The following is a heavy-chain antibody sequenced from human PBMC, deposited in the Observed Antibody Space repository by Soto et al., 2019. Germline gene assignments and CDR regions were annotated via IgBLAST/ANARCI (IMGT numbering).Heavy chain of an antibody. CDR1: EGTFSSYA. V-gene: IGHV1-69*13. CDR3: ARGPYGMDV. CDR2: IIPIFGTA. J-gene: IGHJ6*02. Sequence: ASVKVSCKASEGTFSSYAISWVRQAPGQGLEWMGGIIPIFGTANYAQKFQGRVTITADESTSTAYMELSSLRSEDTAVYYCARGPYGMDVWGQGTTVTVSS.